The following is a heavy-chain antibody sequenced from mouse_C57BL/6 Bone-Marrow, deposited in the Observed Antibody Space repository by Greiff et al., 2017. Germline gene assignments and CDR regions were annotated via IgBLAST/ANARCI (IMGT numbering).Heavy chain of an antibody. J-gene: IGHJ4*01. Sequence: VQLQQSGPELVKPGASVKISCKASGYTFTDYYMNWVKQSHGKSLEWIGDINPNNGGTSYNQKFKGKATLTVDKSSSTAYMELRSLTSEDSAVYYCAREGDCNYDAMDYWGQGTSVTVSS. V-gene: IGHV1-26*01. CDR1: GYTFTDYY. CDR3: AREGDCNYDAMDY. D-gene: IGHD2-1*01. CDR2: INPNNGGT.